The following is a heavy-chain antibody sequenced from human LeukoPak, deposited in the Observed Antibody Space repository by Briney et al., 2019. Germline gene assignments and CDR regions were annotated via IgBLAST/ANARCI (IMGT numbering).Heavy chain of an antibody. V-gene: IGHV4-59*01. CDR2: IYYAGST. CDR1: GGSISSYY. Sequence: LETLSLTCTVSGGSISSYYWSWIRQPPGKGLEWIGYIYYAGSTNYNPSLKSRITISVDTSKNQFSLKLTSITAADTAVYYCARVRGGTYNHYFDYWGQGTLVTVSS. J-gene: IGHJ4*02. CDR3: ARVRGGTYNHYFDY. D-gene: IGHD5-24*01.